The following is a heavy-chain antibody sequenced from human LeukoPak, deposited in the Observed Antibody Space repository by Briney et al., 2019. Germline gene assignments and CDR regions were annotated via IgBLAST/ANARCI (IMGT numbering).Heavy chain of an antibody. D-gene: IGHD3-10*01. CDR2: MNPNSGNT. J-gene: IGHJ5*02. Sequence: ASVKVSCKASGYTFTNYDINWVRLATGQGLEWMGWMNPNSGNTGYAQKFQGRVTMTRNTSVSTAYMDLSSLRSEDTAVYYCARGSSGDYSVSGSAWFDPWGQGTLVTVSS. CDR3: ARGSSGDYSVSGSAWFDP. CDR1: GYTFTNYD. V-gene: IGHV1-8*01.